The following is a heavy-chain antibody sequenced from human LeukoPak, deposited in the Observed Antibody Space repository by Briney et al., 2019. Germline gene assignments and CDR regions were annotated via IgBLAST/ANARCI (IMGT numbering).Heavy chain of an antibody. CDR1: GGSISSSIHY. J-gene: IGHJ3*02. D-gene: IGHD1-14*01. V-gene: IGHV4-39*01. CDR3: ARLYKPRAGVDAFDI. Sequence: SETLSLTCTVSGGSISSSIHYWGWVRQSPRKGLEWIGTIHYSGSTYYNPSLKSRVTISVDTSKNQFSLKLSSVTAADTAVYYCARLYKPRAGVDAFDIWGQGTMVTVSS. CDR2: IHYSGST.